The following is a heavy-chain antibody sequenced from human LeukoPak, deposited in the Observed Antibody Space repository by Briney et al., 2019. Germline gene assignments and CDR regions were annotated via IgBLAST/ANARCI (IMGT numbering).Heavy chain of an antibody. CDR3: ARDLTMIVVVPGY. CDR1: GYTSTGYY. D-gene: IGHD3-22*01. Sequence: ASVKVSCKASGYTSTGYYVHWVRQAPGQGLEWMGWINPNSGDTNFAQNFQGRVTMTRDTSITTAYMELSRLGSDDTAVYYCARDLTMIVVVPGYWGQGTLVTVSS. V-gene: IGHV1-2*02. J-gene: IGHJ4*02. CDR2: INPNSGDT.